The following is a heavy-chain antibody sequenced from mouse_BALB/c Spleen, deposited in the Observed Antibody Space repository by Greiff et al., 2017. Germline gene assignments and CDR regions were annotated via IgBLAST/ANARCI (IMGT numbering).Heavy chain of an antibody. Sequence: EVQVVESGGGLVKPGGSLKLSCAASGFTFSSYTMSWVRQTPEKRLEWVATISSGGSYTYYPDSVKGRFTISRDNAKNTLYLQMSSLKSEDTAMYYCTRERSLPYYFDYWGQGTTLTVTS. CDR1: GFTFSSYT. CDR2: ISSGGSYT. CDR3: TRERSLPYYFDY. V-gene: IGHV5-6-4*01. D-gene: IGHD5-5*01. J-gene: IGHJ2*01.